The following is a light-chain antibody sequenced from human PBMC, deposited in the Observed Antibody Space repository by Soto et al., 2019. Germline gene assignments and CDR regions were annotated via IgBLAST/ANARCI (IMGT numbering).Light chain of an antibody. CDR3: MQFAHFPRT. J-gene: IGKJ1*01. CDR2: QIS. CDR1: QSLVYSDGNTY. Sequence: VVLTQTPLSSPVTLGQPASISCRSSQSLVYSDGNTYLSWLQQRPGQPPRLLIYQISNRFSGVPDRFSGSGAGTEFTLKISRVEAVDVGVYYCMQFAHFPRTFGQGTKVEIK. V-gene: IGKV2-24*01.